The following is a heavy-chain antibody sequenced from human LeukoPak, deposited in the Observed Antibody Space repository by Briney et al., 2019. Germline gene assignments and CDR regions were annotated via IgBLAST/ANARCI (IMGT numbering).Heavy chain of an antibody. Sequence: PGVSLRLSCIASGFTFSSYLMHWVRQAPGKGLVWVSRINSDGSSTTYADSVRGRFTISRDNAKSRLYLQMNSLRAEDTAVYYCTRDLGIAVADVLDYWGQETLVTVSS. J-gene: IGHJ4*02. CDR2: INSDGSST. V-gene: IGHV3-74*01. D-gene: IGHD6-19*01. CDR1: GFTFSSYL. CDR3: TRDLGIAVADVLDY.